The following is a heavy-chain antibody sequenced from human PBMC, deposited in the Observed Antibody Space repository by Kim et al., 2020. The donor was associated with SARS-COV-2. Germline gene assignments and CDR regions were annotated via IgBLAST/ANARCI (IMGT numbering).Heavy chain of an antibody. CDR2: INGDGTSV. J-gene: IGHJ4*02. CDR1: GFTFRTHW. Sequence: GGSLRLSCGASGFTFRTHWMYWFRQVPGKGLFYVSRINGDGTSVDYAASVKGRFTISRDNVENTLFLQMNSLRVDDTAVYYCVQRGEADFGNRLGHWGQGTLVTVS. D-gene: IGHD3-16*01. V-gene: IGHV3-74*01. CDR3: VQRGEADFGNRLGH.